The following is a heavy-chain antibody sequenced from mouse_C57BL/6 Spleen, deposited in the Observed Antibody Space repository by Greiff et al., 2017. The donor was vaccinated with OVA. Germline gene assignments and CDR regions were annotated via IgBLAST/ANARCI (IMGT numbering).Heavy chain of an antibody. V-gene: IGHV1-50*01. J-gene: IGHJ2*01. CDR3: ARAITTVVADFDY. CDR1: GYTFTSYW. Sequence: QVQLQQPGAELVKPGASVKLSCKASGYTFTSYWMQWVKQRPGQGLEWIGEIDPSDSYTNYNQKFKGKATLTVDTSSSTAYMQLSSLTSEDSAVYYCARAITTVVADFDYGGQGTTLAVSS. D-gene: IGHD1-1*01. CDR2: IDPSDSYT.